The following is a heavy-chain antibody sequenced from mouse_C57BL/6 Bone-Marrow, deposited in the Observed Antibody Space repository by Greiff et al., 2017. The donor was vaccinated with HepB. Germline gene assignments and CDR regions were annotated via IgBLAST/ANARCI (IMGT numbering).Heavy chain of an antibody. D-gene: IGHD2-2*01. CDR1: GYTFTSYG. Sequence: VQLQQSGAELARPGASVKLSCKASGYTFTSYGISWVKQSTGQGLEWIGEIYPRSGNTYYNEKFKGKATLTEDKSSSTAYMELRSLTSEDSAVYFCARNYYGCHPWFAYWGQGTLVTVSA. CDR2: IYPRSGNT. J-gene: IGHJ3*01. V-gene: IGHV1-81*01. CDR3: ARNYYGCHPWFAY.